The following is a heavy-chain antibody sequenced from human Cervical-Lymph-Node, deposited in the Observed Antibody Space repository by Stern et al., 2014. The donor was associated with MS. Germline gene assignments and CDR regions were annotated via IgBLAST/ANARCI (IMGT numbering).Heavy chain of an antibody. D-gene: IGHD4-17*01. J-gene: IGHJ6*02. CDR2: INTNTGSP. CDR1: EYTFTRYT. Sequence: VQLVQSGSELKKPGASVKVSCKASEYTFTRYTMNWVRQAPGQGLEWMGWINTNTGSPTYAQVVTGRFVFSLDTSGSTAYLQISSLKAEDTAVYYCTRVWSPYGDFGMDLWGQGTTVTVSS. V-gene: IGHV7-4-1*02. CDR3: TRVWSPYGDFGMDL.